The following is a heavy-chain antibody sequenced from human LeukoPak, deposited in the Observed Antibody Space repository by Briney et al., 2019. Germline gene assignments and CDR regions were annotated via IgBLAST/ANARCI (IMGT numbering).Heavy chain of an antibody. CDR3: ARDPAMGWPIDDPYYFDY. Sequence: GGSLRLSCAASGFTLSNAWMSWVRQPPGKGLEWVGRIKSKTDGGTTDYAAPVKGRFIISRDDSKNTLYLQMNSLKTEDTAVYYCARDPAMGWPIDDPYYFDYWGQGTLVTVSS. CDR2: IKSKTDGGTT. CDR1: GFTLSNAW. J-gene: IGHJ4*02. V-gene: IGHV3-15*01. D-gene: IGHD1-1*01.